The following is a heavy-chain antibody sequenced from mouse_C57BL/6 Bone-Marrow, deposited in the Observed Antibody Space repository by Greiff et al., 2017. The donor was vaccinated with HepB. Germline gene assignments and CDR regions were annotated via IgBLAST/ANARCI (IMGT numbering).Heavy chain of an antibody. Sequence: EVQLQQSGAELVRPGASVKLSCTASGFNIKDDYMHWVKQRPEQGLEWIGWIDPENGYTEYASKFQGKATITADTSSNTAYLQLSSLTSEDTAVYYCTTGYYYGSSLMDYWGQGTSVTVSS. CDR3: TTGYYYGSSLMDY. CDR1: GFNIKDDY. CDR2: IDPENGYT. D-gene: IGHD1-1*01. J-gene: IGHJ4*01. V-gene: IGHV14-4*01.